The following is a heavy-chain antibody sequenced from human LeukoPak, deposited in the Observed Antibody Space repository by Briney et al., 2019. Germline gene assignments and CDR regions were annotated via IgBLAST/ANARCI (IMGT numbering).Heavy chain of an antibody. V-gene: IGHV4-34*01. CDR1: GGSFSGYY. Sequence: SSETLSLTCTVSGGSFSGYYWSWIRQPPGKGLEWIGEINHSGSTNYNPSLKSRVTISVDTSKNQFSLKLSSVTAADTAVYYCARYYGGMVRGVPTRHYYYYMDVWGKGTTVTVSS. J-gene: IGHJ6*03. CDR3: ARYYGGMVRGVPTRHYYYYMDV. CDR2: INHSGST. D-gene: IGHD3-10*01.